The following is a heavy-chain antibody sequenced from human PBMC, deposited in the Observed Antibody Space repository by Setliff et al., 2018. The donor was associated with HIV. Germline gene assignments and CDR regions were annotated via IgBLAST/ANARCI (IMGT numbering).Heavy chain of an antibody. Sequence: ASVKVSCKASGFTFTGSAVQWMRQARGQRPEWIGWIVVGSGKTEYAQKFQERVTITRDMSTSTAYMELRSLRYDDTAVYYCARGHLDRDYWEDIVGNWFAPWGQGTLVTVSS. CDR2: IVVGSGKT. CDR3: ARGHLDRDYWEDIVGNWFAP. D-gene: IGHD2-21*01. V-gene: IGHV1-58*01. CDR1: GFTFTGSA. J-gene: IGHJ5*02.